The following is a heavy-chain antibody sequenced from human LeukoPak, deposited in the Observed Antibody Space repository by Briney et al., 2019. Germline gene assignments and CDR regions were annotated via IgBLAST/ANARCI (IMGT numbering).Heavy chain of an antibody. J-gene: IGHJ4*02. CDR2: INHSGST. CDR1: GGSFSGYY. Sequence: SETLSLTCAVYGGSFSGYYWSWIRQPPGKGLEWIGEINHSGSTNYNPSLKSRVTISVDTSKNQFSLKLSSVTAADMAVYYCARSTCSGGSCYVYWGQGTLVTVSS. CDR3: ARSTCSGGSCYVY. V-gene: IGHV4-34*01. D-gene: IGHD2-15*01.